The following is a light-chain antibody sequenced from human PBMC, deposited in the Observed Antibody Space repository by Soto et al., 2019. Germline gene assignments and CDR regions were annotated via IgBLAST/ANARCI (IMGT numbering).Light chain of an antibody. V-gene: IGKV3-15*01. J-gene: IGKJ1*01. CDR1: QSVSFK. Sequence: EIGMTQSPTTLSVSPGSRSTLSCRASQSVSFKLAWYQQKPGKAPRLLIYGASTRATGIPARFSGSGSGTEFTLTISSLQPEDFAVYYCQQYNNWSGTFGQGTKVDIK. CDR3: QQYNNWSGT. CDR2: GAS.